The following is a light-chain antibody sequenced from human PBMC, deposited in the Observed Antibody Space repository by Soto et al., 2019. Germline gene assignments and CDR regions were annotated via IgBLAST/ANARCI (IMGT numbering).Light chain of an antibody. Sequence: EIVLTQYPGTLSLSPGERATLSCRASQSVSSSYLAWYQQKPGQAPRLLIYGASSRATGIPDRFSGSGSGTDFTLTISRLEPEDFAVYYWQQYGSSPYTFGQGTKLHIK. CDR2: GAS. V-gene: IGKV3-20*01. CDR1: QSVSSSY. J-gene: IGKJ2*01. CDR3: QQYGSSPYT.